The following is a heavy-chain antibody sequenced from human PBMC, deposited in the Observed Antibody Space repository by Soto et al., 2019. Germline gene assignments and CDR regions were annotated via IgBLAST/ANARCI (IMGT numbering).Heavy chain of an antibody. Sequence: QVQLQESGPGLVKPSGTLSLTCAVSGVSINNSNWWSWVRQPPGKGLEWIGEIYHSGSTNYNSSLKSRLTISIDKSKNQFSLKLSSVTAADMAVYYCACATGTDYYYGLDAWGQGTTVTVSS. CDR2: IYHSGST. D-gene: IGHD1-1*01. V-gene: IGHV4-4*02. J-gene: IGHJ6*02. CDR1: GVSINNSNW. CDR3: ACATGTDYYYGLDA.